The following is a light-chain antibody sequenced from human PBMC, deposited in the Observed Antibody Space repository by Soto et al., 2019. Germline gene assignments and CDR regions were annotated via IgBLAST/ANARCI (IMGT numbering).Light chain of an antibody. J-gene: IGKJ4*01. CDR3: QRYNSALT. V-gene: IGKV1-27*01. CDR2: AAS. CDR1: QGISNY. Sequence: DIQMTQSPSSLSASVGDRVTITCRASQGISNYLAWYQQKPGKVPKLLIYAASTLQSGVPSRFSGSGSGTDFTLTISSLQPEDVATYYCQRYNSALTFVGGTKLEIK.